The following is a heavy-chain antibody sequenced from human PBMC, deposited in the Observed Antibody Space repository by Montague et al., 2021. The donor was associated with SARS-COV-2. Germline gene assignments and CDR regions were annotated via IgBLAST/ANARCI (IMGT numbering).Heavy chain of an antibody. CDR1: GGSFSGYY. D-gene: IGHD4-17*01. CDR2: INHRGST. V-gene: IGHV4-34*01. Sequence: SETLSLTCAVYGGSFSGYYCSWIRQPPGKGLEWIGEINHRGSTNYNPSLKSRVTISVDTSKNQFSLELSSVTAADTAVYYCARALPVTTFFYSYYGMDVWGQGTSVPV. CDR3: ARALPVTTFFYSYYGMDV. J-gene: IGHJ6*02.